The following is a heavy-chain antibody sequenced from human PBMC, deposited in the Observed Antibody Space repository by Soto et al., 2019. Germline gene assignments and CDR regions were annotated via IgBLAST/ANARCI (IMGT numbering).Heavy chain of an antibody. CDR2: ISSSSTTI. CDR1: GFSFGSYE. Sequence: EVQLVESGGLLVRPGGSLRLSCAASGFSFGSYEMNWVRQAPGKGLEWVSFISSSSTTIYYADSVKGRFTISRDNAKNSLYLQMNSLRADDTAVYYCARAASSWSIDYWGQGSLVTVSS. D-gene: IGHD6-13*01. J-gene: IGHJ4*02. CDR3: ARAASSWSIDY. V-gene: IGHV3-48*03.